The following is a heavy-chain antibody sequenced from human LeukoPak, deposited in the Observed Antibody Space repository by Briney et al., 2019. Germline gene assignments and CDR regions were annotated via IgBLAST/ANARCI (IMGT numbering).Heavy chain of an antibody. V-gene: IGHV3-30-3*01. D-gene: IGHD1-26*01. J-gene: IGHJ3*02. CDR2: MSYEETYK. Sequence: GGSLRLSCAASGFSVRDYAMHWVRQAPGKGLEWVAVMSYEETYKNYAEAVKGRFTISRDDSKNTLFLQMSSLRPEDTAVYYCARESGGDLGEAFDIWGQGTMVTVS. CDR3: ARESGGDLGEAFDI. CDR1: GFSVRDYA.